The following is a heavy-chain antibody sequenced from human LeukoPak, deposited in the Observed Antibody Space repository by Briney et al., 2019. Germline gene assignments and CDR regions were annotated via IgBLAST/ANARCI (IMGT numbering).Heavy chain of an antibody. D-gene: IGHD3-3*01. V-gene: IGHV3-21*01. CDR1: GFTFSSYS. J-gene: IGHJ6*03. CDR3: ARDTPPYYDFWSGYYNYYYYYMDV. CDR2: ISSSSSYI. Sequence: PGGSLRLSCAASGFTFSSYSMNWVRQAPGKGLEWVSSISSSSSYIYYADSVKGGFTISRDNAKNSLYLQMNSLRAEDTAVYYCARDTPPYYDFWSGYYNYYYYYMDVWGKGTTVTVSS.